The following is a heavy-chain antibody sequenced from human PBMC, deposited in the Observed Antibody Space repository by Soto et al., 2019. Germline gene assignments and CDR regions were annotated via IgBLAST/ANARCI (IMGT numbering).Heavy chain of an antibody. J-gene: IGHJ4*02. CDR2: IWYDGSNK. CDR3: ARDPGRDYDSSGYPEYYFDY. V-gene: IGHV3-33*01. Sequence: QVQLVESGGGVVQPGRSLRLSCAASGFTFSSYGMHWVRQAPGKGLEWVAVIWYDGSNKYYADSVKGRFTISRDNFKNTLYLQMNSLRAEDTAVYYCARDPGRDYDSSGYPEYYFDYWGQGTLVTVSS. D-gene: IGHD3-22*01. CDR1: GFTFSSYG.